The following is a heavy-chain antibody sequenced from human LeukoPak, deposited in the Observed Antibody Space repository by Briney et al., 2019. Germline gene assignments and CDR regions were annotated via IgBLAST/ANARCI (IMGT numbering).Heavy chain of an antibody. CDR3: ARRMGSSGWRTFDY. CDR2: IYYSGST. D-gene: IGHD6-19*01. Sequence: SETLSLTCTVSGGSIISSSSYNWGWIRQPPGKGLEWIGTIYYSGSTYYNPSLKSRITMSVDTSKNQFSLKLSSVTAADTAVYYCARRMGSSGWRTFDYWGQGTLVTVSS. CDR1: GGSIISSSSYN. V-gene: IGHV4-39*01. J-gene: IGHJ4*02.